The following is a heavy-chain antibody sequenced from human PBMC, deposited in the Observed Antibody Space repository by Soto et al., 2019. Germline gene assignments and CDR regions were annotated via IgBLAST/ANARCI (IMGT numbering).Heavy chain of an antibody. D-gene: IGHD3-22*01. Sequence: SETLSLTCTVSSGSISNYYWSWIRQPPGKGLEWIGYIFQSGTTKYNPSLERRVTISIDTSNNQFSLKLTSVTAADTAVYYCASTYYSSGAFQYFQHWGQGTLVTVSS. CDR2: IFQSGTT. V-gene: IGHV4-59*01. J-gene: IGHJ1*01. CDR3: ASTYYSSGAFQYFQH. CDR1: SGSISNYY.